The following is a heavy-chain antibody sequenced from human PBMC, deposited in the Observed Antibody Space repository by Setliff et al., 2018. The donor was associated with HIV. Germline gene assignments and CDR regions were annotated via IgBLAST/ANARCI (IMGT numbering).Heavy chain of an antibody. CDR3: ARNHYYGSGKNRWFDP. D-gene: IGHD3-10*01. Sequence: SETLSLTCAVSGYSISSGYYWGWIRQPRGKGLEWIGRSYHTGSKYYNPSLKRRVTISVDTSKNQFSLKLTSVTAADTAVYYCARNHYYGSGKNRWFDPWGQGMLVTVSS. CDR1: GYSISSGYY. CDR2: SYHTGSK. J-gene: IGHJ5*02. V-gene: IGHV4-38-2*01.